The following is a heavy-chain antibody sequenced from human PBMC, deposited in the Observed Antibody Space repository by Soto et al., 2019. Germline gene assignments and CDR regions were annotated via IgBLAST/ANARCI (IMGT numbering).Heavy chain of an antibody. Sequence: SQTLSLTCAISGDSVSSNSAAWNWIRQSPSRGLEWLGRTYYRSKWYNDYAVSVKSRITINPDTSKNQFSLQLNSVTPEDTAVYYCAREAWVSSHYYYYYGMDAWGQGTTVTVSS. CDR2: TYYRSKWYN. CDR1: GDSVSSNSAA. V-gene: IGHV6-1*01. D-gene: IGHD6-6*01. J-gene: IGHJ6*02. CDR3: AREAWVSSHYYYYYGMDA.